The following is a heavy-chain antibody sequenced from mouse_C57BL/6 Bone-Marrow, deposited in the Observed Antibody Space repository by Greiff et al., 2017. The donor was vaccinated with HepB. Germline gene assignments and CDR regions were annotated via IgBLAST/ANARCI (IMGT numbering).Heavy chain of an antibody. Sequence: VQLQQSGAELVRPGTSVKMSCKASGYTFTNYWIGWAKQRPGPGLEWIGDIYPGGGYTNYNEKFKGKATLTADKSSSTSEDSAIYYCARGTLLLYWYFDVWGTGTTVTVSS. CDR3: ARGTLLLYWYFDV. J-gene: IGHJ1*03. V-gene: IGHV1-63*01. CDR2: IYPGGGYT. CDR1: GYTFTNYW. D-gene: IGHD2-1*01.